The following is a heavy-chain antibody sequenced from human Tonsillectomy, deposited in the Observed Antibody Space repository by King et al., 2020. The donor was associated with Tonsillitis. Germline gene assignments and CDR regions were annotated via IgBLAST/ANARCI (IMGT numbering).Heavy chain of an antibody. D-gene: IGHD6-6*01. CDR1: VFIFTDYY. V-gene: IGHV3-11*01. CDR3: AKTARLLDF. CDR2: ISQSGHDI. Sequence: VQLVESGGDLVKPGGSLRLSCASSVFIFTDYYMTWVRQAPGRRLAWVSYISQSGHDIMYSDSVKGRFTISRDNAKNTVYLQMNSLRAEDTAVYYCAKTARLLDFWGQGAQVTVSS. J-gene: IGHJ4*02.